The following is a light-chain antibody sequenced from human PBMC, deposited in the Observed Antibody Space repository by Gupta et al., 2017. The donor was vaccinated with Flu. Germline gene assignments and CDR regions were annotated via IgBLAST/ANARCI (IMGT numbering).Light chain of an antibody. Sequence: DIQMTQSPSSLSASVGDRVTITCQASQDISDYLNWYQQNPGKAPKLLIYDASNLQTGVPSRFSGSGSGTDFSFTISSLQPEDIGTYYCQQYDNLLMYNFGQGTKLEIK. CDR2: DAS. CDR1: QDISDY. J-gene: IGKJ2*01. V-gene: IGKV1-33*01. CDR3: QQYDNLLMYN.